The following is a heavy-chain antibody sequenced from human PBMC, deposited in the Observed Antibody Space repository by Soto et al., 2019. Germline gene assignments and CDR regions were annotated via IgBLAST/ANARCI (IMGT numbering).Heavy chain of an antibody. D-gene: IGHD2-8*01. CDR1: GYTFTSYG. Sequence: ASVKVSCKASGYTFTSYGISWVRQAPGQGLEWMGWISAYNGNTNYAQKLQGRVTMTTDTSTSTAYMELRSLRSDDTAVYYCARDADIVLMVYATNYFDYWGQGTLVTVSS. CDR3: ARDADIVLMVYATNYFDY. J-gene: IGHJ4*02. CDR2: ISAYNGNT. V-gene: IGHV1-18*01.